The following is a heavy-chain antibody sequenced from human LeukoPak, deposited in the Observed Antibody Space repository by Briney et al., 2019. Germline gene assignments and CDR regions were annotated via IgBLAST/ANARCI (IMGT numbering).Heavy chain of an antibody. J-gene: IGHJ4*02. CDR3: TTDPGYYYDSSGAFFDY. V-gene: IGHV3-15*01. CDR1: GFTFSNAW. CDR2: IKSKTDGGTT. Sequence: GGSLRLSCAASGFTFSNAWMSWVRQAPGKGLEWVGRIKSKTDGGTTDYAAPVRGRFTISRGDSKNTLYLQMNSLKTEDTAVYYCTTDPGYYYDSSGAFFDYWGQGTLVTVSS. D-gene: IGHD3-22*01.